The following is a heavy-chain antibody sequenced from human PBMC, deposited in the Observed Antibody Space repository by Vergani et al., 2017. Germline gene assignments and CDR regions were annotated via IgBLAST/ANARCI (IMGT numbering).Heavy chain of an antibody. CDR2: INPSGGST. Sequence: QVQLVQSGAEVKKPGASVKVSCKASGYTFTSYYMHWVRQAPGQGLEWMGIINPSGGSTSYAQKFQGRVTMTRDTSTSTVYMELSSLRSEDTAVYYCARDSGYCSSTSLYVGRDWFDRGGQGTLVTVSS. CDR1: GYTFTSYY. CDR3: ARDSGYCSSTSLYVGRDWFDR. V-gene: IGHV1-46*01. J-gene: IGHJ5*02. D-gene: IGHD2-2*03.